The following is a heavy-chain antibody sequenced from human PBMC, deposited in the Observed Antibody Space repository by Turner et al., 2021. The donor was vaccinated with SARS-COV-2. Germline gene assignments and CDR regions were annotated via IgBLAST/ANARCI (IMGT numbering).Heavy chain of an antibody. CDR3: AKDCSSTSCRDY. V-gene: IGHV3-21*01. J-gene: IGHJ4*02. CDR2: SSSSSSYI. Sequence: VQLVESGGVLVTRGGPLRLSFAASGFTFSSYSMNWVRQAPGKGLEWVSSSSSSSSYIYYADSVKGRVTSSRDNAKNSLYLQMNSLRAEDTAVYYCAKDCSSTSCRDYWGQGTLVTVSS. CDR1: GFTFSSYS. D-gene: IGHD2-2*01.